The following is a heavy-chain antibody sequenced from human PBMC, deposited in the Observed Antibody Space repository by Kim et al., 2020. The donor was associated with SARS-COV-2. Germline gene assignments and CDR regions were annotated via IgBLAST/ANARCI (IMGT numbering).Heavy chain of an antibody. CDR2: SQDGSYR. V-gene: IGHV3-30*18. Sequence: SQDGSYRDYADSVKGRFTLSRDSSKNTLYLQINSLRVEDTAVYYCANMQYWGQGTLVSVSS. J-gene: IGHJ4*02. CDR3: ANMQY.